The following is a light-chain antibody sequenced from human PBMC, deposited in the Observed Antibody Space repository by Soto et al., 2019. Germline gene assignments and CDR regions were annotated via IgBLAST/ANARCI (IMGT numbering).Light chain of an antibody. CDR3: TSYAGSNTYV. CDR2: EVN. J-gene: IGLJ1*01. V-gene: IGLV2-8*01. Sequence: QSALTQPPSASGSPGQSVTISCTGTSSDVGGYTYVSWYQQHPGKAPKLMIYEVNKRPSGVPDRFTGSKSGNTASLTVSGLQAEDEADYYCTSYAGSNTYVFGTGTKLTVL. CDR1: SSDVGGYTY.